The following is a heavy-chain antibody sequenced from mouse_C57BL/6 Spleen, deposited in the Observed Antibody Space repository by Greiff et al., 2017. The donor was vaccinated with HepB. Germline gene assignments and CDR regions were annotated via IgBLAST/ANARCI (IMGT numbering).Heavy chain of an antibody. D-gene: IGHD1-1*01. CDR3: ARQFITTAVALPY. Sequence: VKLMESGPELVKPGASVKISCKASGYAFSSSWMNWVKQRPGKGLEWIGRIYPGDGDTNYNGKFKGKATLTADKSSSTAYMQLSSLTSEDSAVYFGARQFITTAVALPYWGQGTLVTVSA. CDR2: IYPGDGDT. J-gene: IGHJ3*01. CDR1: GYAFSSSW. V-gene: IGHV1-82*01.